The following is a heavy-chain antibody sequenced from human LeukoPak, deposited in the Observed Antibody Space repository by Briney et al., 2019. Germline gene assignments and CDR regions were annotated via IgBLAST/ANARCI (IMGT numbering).Heavy chain of an antibody. Sequence: PSETLSLTCTVSGGSISSYYWSWIRQPAGKGLEWIGRIYTSGSTNYNPSLKSRVTMSVDTSKNQFSLKLSSVTAADTAVYYCAGRLVRNVAGEGYFQHWGQGTLVTVSS. V-gene: IGHV4-4*07. CDR2: IYTSGST. D-gene: IGHD6-19*01. CDR3: AGRLVRNVAGEGYFQH. CDR1: GGSISSYY. J-gene: IGHJ1*01.